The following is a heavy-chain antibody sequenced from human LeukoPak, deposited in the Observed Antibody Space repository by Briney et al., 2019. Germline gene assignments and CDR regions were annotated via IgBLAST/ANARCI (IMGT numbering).Heavy chain of an antibody. CDR2: IYISGTP. D-gene: IGHD4-11*01. J-gene: IGHJ4*02. Sequence: SDTLSLTCSVSGDSISTYYWTWIRQPAGKGLEWIGRIYISGTPNYNPSLRGRVTMSIDTSMNQFSLKLTSVTAADTAVYYCAREKMTTITTIDYWGGDTVVSVSS. V-gene: IGHV4-4*07. CDR1: GDSISTYY. CDR3: AREKMTTITTIDY.